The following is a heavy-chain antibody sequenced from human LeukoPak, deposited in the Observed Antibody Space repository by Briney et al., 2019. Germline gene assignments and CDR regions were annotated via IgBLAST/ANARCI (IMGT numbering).Heavy chain of an antibody. D-gene: IGHD6-19*01. CDR2: ISGSSGST. J-gene: IGHJ4*02. Sequence: GGSLRLSCAASGFTFSSYPMTWVRQAPGKGLEWVSGISGSSGSTYYADSVKGRFTISRDNANNTLYLLMNSLRAADTAVYYCAKATSGWCPPDYWGQGTLVTVSS. CDR1: GFTFSSYP. CDR3: AKATSGWCPPDY. V-gene: IGHV3-23*01.